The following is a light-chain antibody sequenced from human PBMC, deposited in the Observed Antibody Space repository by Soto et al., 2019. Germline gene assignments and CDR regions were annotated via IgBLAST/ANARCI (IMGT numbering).Light chain of an antibody. Sequence: QSVLTQPASVSGSAVHSITISCTGTSSDIGAYNFVSWYQQHPGKAPKLMLYDVNIRPSGVSNRFSGSKSGNTASLTISGLQAEDEADYYCTSWTTSTTMIFGGGTRVNVL. CDR1: SSDIGAYNF. V-gene: IGLV2-14*03. J-gene: IGLJ2*01. CDR3: TSWTTSTTMI. CDR2: DVN.